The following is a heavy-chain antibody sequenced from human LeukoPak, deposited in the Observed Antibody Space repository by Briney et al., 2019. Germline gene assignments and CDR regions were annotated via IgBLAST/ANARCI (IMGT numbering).Heavy chain of an antibody. CDR3: ASNYYYYGMDV. CDR2: ISSSGSTI. CDR1: GFTFSDYY. J-gene: IGHJ6*02. V-gene: IGHV3-11*01. Sequence: GGSLTLSCAASGFTFSDYYMSWIRQAPGKGLEWVSYISSSGSTIYYADSVKGRFTISRDNAKNSLYLQMNSLRAEDTAVYYCASNYYYYGMDVWGQGTTVTVSS.